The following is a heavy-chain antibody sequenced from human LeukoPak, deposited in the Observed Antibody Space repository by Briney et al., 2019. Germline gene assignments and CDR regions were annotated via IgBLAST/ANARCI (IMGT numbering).Heavy chain of an antibody. V-gene: IGHV1-2*02. CDR2: INPNSGGT. Sequence: ASVKVSCKASRYSFTDYYMHWVRQAPGQGLEWMGWINPNSGGTKYAQKFQGRVTMTRDTSISTAYMELSRLRSDDTAVYYCARGSKYSYGLNYWGQGTLVTVSS. CDR1: RYSFTDYY. CDR3: ARGSKYSYGLNY. J-gene: IGHJ4*02. D-gene: IGHD5-18*01.